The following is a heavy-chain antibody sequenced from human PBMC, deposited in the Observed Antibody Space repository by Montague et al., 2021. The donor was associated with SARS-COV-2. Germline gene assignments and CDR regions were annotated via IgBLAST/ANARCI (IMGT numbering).Heavy chain of an antibody. V-gene: IGHV3-23*03. Sequence: SLRLSCAASGFTFSSYAMSWVRQAPGKGLEWVSVIYSGDYNTFSADSVKGRFTISRDNSNNTLFLQMNRLRAEDTAVYYCAKSDYDLGTDYFHHWGQGTLVTVSS. D-gene: IGHD3-10*01. J-gene: IGHJ4*02. CDR3: AKSDYDLGTDYFHH. CDR2: IYSGDYNT. CDR1: GFTFSSYA.